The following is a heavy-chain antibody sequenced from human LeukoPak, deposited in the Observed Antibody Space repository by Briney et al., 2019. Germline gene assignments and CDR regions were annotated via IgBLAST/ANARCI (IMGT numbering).Heavy chain of an antibody. CDR2: IYYSGST. V-gene: IGHV4-59*08. CDR3: ARLRGYSYGHFDY. Sequence: SQTLSLTCTVSGGSISSYYWSWNRQPPGKGLEWIGYIYYSGSTNYNPSLKSRVTISVDTSKNQFSLKLSSVTAADTAVYYCARLRGYSYGHFDYWGQGTLVTVSS. J-gene: IGHJ4*02. D-gene: IGHD5-18*01. CDR1: GGSISSYY.